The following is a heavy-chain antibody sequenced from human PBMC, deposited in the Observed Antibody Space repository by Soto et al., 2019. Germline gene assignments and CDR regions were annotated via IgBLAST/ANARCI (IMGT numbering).Heavy chain of an antibody. CDR3: ARVSGGNQKSYYYGMDV. CDR2: INPSGGST. CDR1: GYTFTSYY. Sequence: ASVKVSCKASGYTFTSYYMHWVRQAPGQGLEWMGIINPSGGSTSYAQKFQGRVTMTRDTSTSTVYMELSSLRSEDTAVYYCARVSGGNQKSYYYGMDVWGQGTTVTSP. V-gene: IGHV1-46*03. D-gene: IGHD2-15*01. J-gene: IGHJ6*02.